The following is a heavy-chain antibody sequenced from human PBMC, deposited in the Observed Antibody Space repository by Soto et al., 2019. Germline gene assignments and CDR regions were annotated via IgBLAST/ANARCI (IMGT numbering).Heavy chain of an antibody. J-gene: IGHJ3*02. CDR3: ARDRCSGGSCDAFDI. CDR2: INAGNGNT. V-gene: IGHV1-3*01. CDR1: GYTFTSYA. D-gene: IGHD2-15*01. Sequence: ASVKVSCKASGYTFTSYAMHWVRQAPGQRLEWMGWINAGNGNTKYSQKFQGRVTITRDTSISTAYMELSRLRSDDTAVYYCARDRCSGGSCDAFDIWGQGTMVTVSS.